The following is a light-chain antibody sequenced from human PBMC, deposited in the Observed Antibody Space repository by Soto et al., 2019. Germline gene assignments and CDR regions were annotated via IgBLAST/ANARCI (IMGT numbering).Light chain of an antibody. J-gene: IGKJ1*01. Sequence: DVQMTQSPSTLSASIGDRVTITCRASQNINKWLAWYQQKPGKPPQFLIYDASILRSGVPSRFSGSGFGTEFTLTVSILQPDDFATYYCQHGWSFGQGTKVDIK. CDR1: QNINKW. CDR3: QHGWS. CDR2: DAS. V-gene: IGKV1-5*01.